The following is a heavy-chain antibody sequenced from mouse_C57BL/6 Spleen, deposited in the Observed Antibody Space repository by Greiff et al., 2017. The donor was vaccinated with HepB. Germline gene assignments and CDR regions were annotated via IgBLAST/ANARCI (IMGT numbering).Heavy chain of an antibody. CDR1: GFTFSDYG. CDR2: ISSGSSTI. Sequence: EVKLVESGGGLVKPGGSLKLSCAASGFTFSDYGMHWVRQAPEKGLEWVAYISSGSSTIYYADTVKGRFTISRDNAKNTLFLQMTSLRSEDTAMYYCARPRTGWFAYWGQGTLVTVAA. J-gene: IGHJ3*01. CDR3: ARPRTGWFAY. V-gene: IGHV5-17*01.